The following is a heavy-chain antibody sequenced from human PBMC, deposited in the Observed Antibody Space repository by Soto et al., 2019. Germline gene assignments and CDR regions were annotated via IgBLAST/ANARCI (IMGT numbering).Heavy chain of an antibody. CDR2: INHSGST. D-gene: IGHD2-2*01. V-gene: IGHV4-34*01. CDR3: ARAGVVGPAAQLPYYFDY. Sequence: SETLSLTCAVYGGSFSGYYWSWIRQPPGKGLEWIGEINHSGSTNYNPSLKSRVTISVDTSKNQFSLKLSSVTAADTAVYYCARAGVVGPAAQLPYYFDYWGQGTLVTVSS. J-gene: IGHJ4*02. CDR1: GGSFSGYY.